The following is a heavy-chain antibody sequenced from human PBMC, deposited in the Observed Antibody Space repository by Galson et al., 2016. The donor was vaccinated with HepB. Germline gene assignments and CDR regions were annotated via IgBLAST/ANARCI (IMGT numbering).Heavy chain of an antibody. CDR1: GFMFNAYA. D-gene: IGHD3-22*01. CDR3: AKDIHGYYRPFDS. CDR2: ISGGGGNT. J-gene: IGHJ4*02. V-gene: IGHV3-23*01. Sequence: SLRLSCAASGFMFNAYAMSWVRQAPGKGLEWASSISGGGGNTYYADSVRDRFTISRDNSMNTLSLQMDSLRAEDTAVYYCAKDIHGYYRPFDSWGQGTLVTVSS.